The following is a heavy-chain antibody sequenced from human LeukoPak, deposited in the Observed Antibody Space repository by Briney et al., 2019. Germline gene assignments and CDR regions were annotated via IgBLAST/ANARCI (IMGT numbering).Heavy chain of an antibody. Sequence: PSETLSLTCTVSGGSISSHYWSWIRQPPGEGLEWIGYIYYSGSTNYNPSLKSRVTISVDTSKNQFSLKLSSVTAADTAVYYCARQDWNYELWLDYWGQGTLVTVSS. V-gene: IGHV4-59*11. CDR3: ARQDWNYELWLDY. CDR1: GGSISSHY. D-gene: IGHD1-7*01. J-gene: IGHJ4*02. CDR2: IYYSGST.